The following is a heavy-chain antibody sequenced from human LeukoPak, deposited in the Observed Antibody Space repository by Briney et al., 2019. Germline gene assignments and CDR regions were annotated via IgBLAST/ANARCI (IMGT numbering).Heavy chain of an antibody. J-gene: IGHJ5*02. CDR2: ISGYNGNT. CDR1: GYTFTNNG. V-gene: IGHV1-18*01. Sequence: ASVKLSCKASGYTFTNNGISWVRQAPGQGLEWMGWISGYNGNTNYAQKVQGRVTITADASTSTTYMELRSLSSDDTAVYYCARDIKRSRARWENLGIDPWGQGNLVTVSS. D-gene: IGHD3-16*01. CDR3: ARDIKRSRARWENLGIDP.